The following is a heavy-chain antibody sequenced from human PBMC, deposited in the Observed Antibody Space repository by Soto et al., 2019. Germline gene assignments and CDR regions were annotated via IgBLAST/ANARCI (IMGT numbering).Heavy chain of an antibody. J-gene: IGHJ4*02. D-gene: IGHD3-16*01. V-gene: IGHV1-3*01. CDR3: ARGDFLTYDDY. CDR1: EYTFTSYA. CDR2: INAGNGNT. Sequence: QVQLVQSGAEVKKPGASVKVSCKASEYTFTSYAMHWVRQAPGQRLEWMGWINAGNGNTKYSQKFQGRVTITRDTSASTAYMELSSLRSEDTAVYYCARGDFLTYDDYWGQGTLVTVSS.